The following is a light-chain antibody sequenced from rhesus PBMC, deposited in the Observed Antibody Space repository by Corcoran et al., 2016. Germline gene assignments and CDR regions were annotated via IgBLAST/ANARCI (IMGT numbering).Light chain of an antibody. Sequence: DIQMTQSPSSLSASVGDTVTITCRASQSISSWLDWYQQKPGKAPKILFYRASSLQSGVPSRFSVSGSGTDFTLTISSMQPEDFATYYCLQYSSSPWTFGQGTKVEIK. J-gene: IGKJ1*01. CDR3: LQYSSSPWT. CDR2: RAS. V-gene: IGKV1-22*01. CDR1: QSISSW.